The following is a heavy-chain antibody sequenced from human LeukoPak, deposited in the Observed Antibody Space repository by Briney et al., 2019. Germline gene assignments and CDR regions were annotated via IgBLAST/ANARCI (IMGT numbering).Heavy chain of an antibody. D-gene: IGHD3/OR15-3a*01. CDR3: ASLPYDFWSGYIDY. J-gene: IGHJ4*02. CDR2: ISGSGGST. V-gene: IGHV3-23*01. Sequence: GGSLRLSCAASGFTFSSYAMSWVRQAPGKELKWVSAISGSGGSTYYADSVKGRFTISRDNSKNTLYLQMNSLRAEDTAVYYCASLPYDFWSGYIDYWGQGTLVTVSS. CDR1: GFTFSSYA.